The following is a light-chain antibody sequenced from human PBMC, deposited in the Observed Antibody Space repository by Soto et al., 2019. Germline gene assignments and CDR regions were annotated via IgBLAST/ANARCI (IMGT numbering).Light chain of an antibody. CDR1: SANIGNNL. V-gene: IGLV1-51*01. CDR2: DND. J-gene: IGLJ3*02. Sequence: QSVLTQPPSVSAAPGETVTISCSGTSANIGNNLVSWYQQVSGTAHKLLIDDNDKRTSGIPARISASTSGTSATLAISGLQTGDEADYHCGTWENSLTGGVFGGGTKLTVL. CDR3: GTWENSLTGGV.